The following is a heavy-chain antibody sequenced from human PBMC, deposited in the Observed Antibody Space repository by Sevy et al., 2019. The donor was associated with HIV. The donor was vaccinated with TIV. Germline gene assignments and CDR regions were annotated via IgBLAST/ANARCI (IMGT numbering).Heavy chain of an antibody. CDR2: IWYDGTIK. CDR3: AKRRVQSGLSGGGANYGMDV. Sequence: GGSLRLSCAASGFTFSSYVMHWVRQAPGKGLEWVALIWYDGTIKYYADSVKGRFTISRDNSKDTLFLQMNSLRAEDTAIYYCAKRRVQSGLSGGGANYGMDVCGRGTTVTVSS. D-gene: IGHD2-8*02. J-gene: IGHJ6*02. CDR1: GFTFSSYV. V-gene: IGHV3-33*06.